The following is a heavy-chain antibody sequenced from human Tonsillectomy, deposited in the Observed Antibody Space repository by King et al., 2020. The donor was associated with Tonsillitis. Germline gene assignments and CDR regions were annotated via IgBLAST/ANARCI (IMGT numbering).Heavy chain of an antibody. CDR2: INWNGGST. D-gene: IGHD2-15*01. J-gene: IGHJ6*02. Sequence: VQLVESGGGVVRPGGSLRLSCAASGFTFGDYGMTWVRQAPGKGLKWVSGINWNGGSTGYADSVKGRFTISRDNAKNSLYLQMNSLRAEDTALYYCARDSYCRGDSCYSGYDYYGMEVWGQGTTVTVSS. CDR3: ARDSYCRGDSCYSGYDYYGMEV. CDR1: GFTFGDYG. V-gene: IGHV3-20*04.